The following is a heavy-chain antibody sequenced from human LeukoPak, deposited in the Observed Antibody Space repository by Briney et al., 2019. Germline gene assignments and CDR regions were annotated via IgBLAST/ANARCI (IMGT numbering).Heavy chain of an antibody. Sequence: SETLSLTCTVSGGSISSSSYYWGWIRQPPGKGLEWIGSIYYSGSTYYNPSLKSRVTISVDTSKNQFSLKLSSVTAADTAVYYCAREATVTTYLGYMDVWGKGTTVTVSS. V-gene: IGHV4-39*07. J-gene: IGHJ6*03. CDR1: GGSISSSSYY. D-gene: IGHD4-11*01. CDR3: AREATVTTYLGYMDV. CDR2: IYYSGST.